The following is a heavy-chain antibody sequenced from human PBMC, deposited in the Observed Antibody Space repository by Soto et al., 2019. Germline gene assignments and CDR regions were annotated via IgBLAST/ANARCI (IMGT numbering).Heavy chain of an antibody. CDR2: VHTGNGAT. D-gene: IGHD3-16*02. CDR3: ARGHGGWSYRIDY. Sequence: QVQLVQSGPEVKKPGAPVKVSCKASGYTLTYYSIHWVRQAPGQSLEWMGWVHTGNGATKYLQRLQDRITITRDTSADTASMELSSLTSEATAVYYCARGHGGWSYRIDYWGQGTLVTVSS. CDR1: GYTLTYYS. J-gene: IGHJ4*02. V-gene: IGHV1-3*04.